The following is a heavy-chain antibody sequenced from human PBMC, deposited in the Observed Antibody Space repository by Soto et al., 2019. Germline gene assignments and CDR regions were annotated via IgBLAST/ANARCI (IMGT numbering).Heavy chain of an antibody. D-gene: IGHD3-3*01. CDR3: GKKGGGASIDFWRANWFDP. CDR2: ISPIFGGP. CDR1: GGMFSDYT. V-gene: IGHV1-69*06. J-gene: IGHJ5*02. Sequence: QVQLVQSGAVVKKPGSSVTVSCKASGGMFSDYTISWVRQAPGQGLEWMGGISPIFGGPHYAQKFQGRVTITAEKPTSGVYLELRDLPSEGMAVYYCGKKGGGASIDFWRANWFDPWGQGTLVTVSS.